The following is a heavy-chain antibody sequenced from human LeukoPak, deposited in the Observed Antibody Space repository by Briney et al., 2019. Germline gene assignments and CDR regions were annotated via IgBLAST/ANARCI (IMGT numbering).Heavy chain of an antibody. CDR2: IYYSGST. V-gene: IGHV4-59*08. CDR3: ARYLARHFDY. D-gene: IGHD2/OR15-2a*01. CDR1: GGSISSYY. J-gene: IGHJ4*02. Sequence: SETLSLTCTVSGGSISSYYWSWIRQPPGKGLEWIGYIYYSGSTNYNPSLKSRVTISVDTSKNQFSLKLSSVTAAGTAVYYCARYLARHFDYWGQGTLVTVSS.